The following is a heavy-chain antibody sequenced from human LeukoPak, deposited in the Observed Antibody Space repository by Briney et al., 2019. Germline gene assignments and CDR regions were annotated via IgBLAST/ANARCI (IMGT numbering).Heavy chain of an antibody. CDR2: INPSGGST. CDR3: ARDGLRYFDWLSSPYYYYYYMDV. J-gene: IGHJ6*03. CDR1: GYTFTSYY. D-gene: IGHD3-9*01. V-gene: IGHV1-46*01. Sequence: ASVKVSCKASGYTFTSYYMHWVRQAPGQGLEWMGIINPSGGSTSYAQKFQGRVTMTRDMSTSTVYMELSSLRSEDTAVYYCARDGLRYFDWLSSPYYYYYYMDVWGKGTTVTVSS.